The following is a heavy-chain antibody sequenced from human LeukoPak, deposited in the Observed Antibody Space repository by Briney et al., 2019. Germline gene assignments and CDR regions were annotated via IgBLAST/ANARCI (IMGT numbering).Heavy chain of an antibody. CDR2: ISGSGNNT. CDR3: AKRSGYTTGWFFDF. V-gene: IGHV3-23*01. Sequence: GGSLKLSCAASGFSFSSYAMSWVRQAPGKGLEWVSSISGSGNNTYYAESVKGRFTISRDNSKNTLFLQMNSLRAEDTAVFYCAKRSGYTTGWFFDFWGQGTLVTVSS. CDR1: GFSFSSYA. J-gene: IGHJ4*02. D-gene: IGHD6-19*01.